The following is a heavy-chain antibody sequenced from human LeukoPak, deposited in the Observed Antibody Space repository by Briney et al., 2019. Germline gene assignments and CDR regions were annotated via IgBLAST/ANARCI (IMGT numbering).Heavy chain of an antibody. CDR3: ARGTRSSSRNFFDY. V-gene: IGHV4-4*02. CDR2: IDHSGST. CDR1: GGSISSRNW. D-gene: IGHD6-13*01. Sequence: SETLSLTCAVSGGSISSRNWWSWVRQPPGKGLEWIGEIDHSGSTNYNPSLRRRVTMSGDKSNNQFSLKLSSVTAADTAVYYCARGTRSSSRNFFDYWGQGTLVTVSS. J-gene: IGHJ4*02.